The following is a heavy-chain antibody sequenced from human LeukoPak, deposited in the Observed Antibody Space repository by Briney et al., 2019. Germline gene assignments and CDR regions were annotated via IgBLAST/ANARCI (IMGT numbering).Heavy chain of an antibody. CDR3: ANLRQYSTLSGDY. CDR1: GFTFSNYA. V-gene: IGHV3-23*01. Sequence: GGSLRLSCAASGFTFSNYAMTWVRQAPGKGLEWVSTISGSDGSTNYADSVKGRFTISRDNSKNTLYLQMNSLRADDTAVYYCANLRQYSTLSGDYWGQGTLVTVSS. D-gene: IGHD6-6*01. J-gene: IGHJ4*02. CDR2: ISGSDGST.